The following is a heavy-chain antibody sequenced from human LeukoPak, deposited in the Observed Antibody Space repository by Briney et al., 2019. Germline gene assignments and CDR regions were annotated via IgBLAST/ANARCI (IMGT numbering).Heavy chain of an antibody. CDR2: IKQDGSEK. CDR1: GFTFSSHG. V-gene: IGHV3-7*01. J-gene: IGHJ4*02. Sequence: GRSLRLSCVASGFTFSSHGFHWIRQAPGKGLEWVANIKQDGSEKYYVDSLKGRFTISRDNAKNSLYLQMNSLTVEDTAVYYCASQHYGRFDYWGQGTLVTVSS. D-gene: IGHD3-16*01. CDR3: ASQHYGRFDY.